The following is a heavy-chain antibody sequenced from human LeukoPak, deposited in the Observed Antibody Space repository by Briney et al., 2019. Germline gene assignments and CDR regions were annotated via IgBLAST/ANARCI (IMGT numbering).Heavy chain of an antibody. Sequence: ASVKVSCKASGYTFIDYAMHWVRQAPGQRFEGMGWIDAGNGDTRYSQKFQGRVTITRDTSASTAYIELRSLRSEDTAMYYCARGGTSDWPLDHWGQETLVTISS. CDR3: ARGGTSDWPLDH. CDR1: GYTFIDYA. D-gene: IGHD2-2*01. V-gene: IGHV1-3*01. J-gene: IGHJ4*02. CDR2: IDAGNGDT.